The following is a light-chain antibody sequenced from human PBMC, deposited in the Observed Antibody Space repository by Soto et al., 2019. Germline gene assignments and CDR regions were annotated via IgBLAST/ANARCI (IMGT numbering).Light chain of an antibody. CDR1: HSVSSN. V-gene: IGKV3-15*01. Sequence: KVMTKSRATVSVTTRERGTLSCRASHSVSSNLPWYQQRPGQAPRLLIYGSSSRATGIPARFSGSGSRTEFTLTISSLQSEDAALYYCQQYNWWPWTFGQGTKVDIK. CDR3: QQYNWWPWT. CDR2: GSS. J-gene: IGKJ1*01.